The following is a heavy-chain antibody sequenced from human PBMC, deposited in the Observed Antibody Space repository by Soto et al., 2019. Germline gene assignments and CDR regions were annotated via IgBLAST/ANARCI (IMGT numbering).Heavy chain of an antibody. CDR1: EFTFSSYW. CDR2: MNEDGSTT. CDR3: AKDAYDFWSGYPDY. D-gene: IGHD3-3*01. V-gene: IGHV3-74*01. J-gene: IGHJ4*02. Sequence: GGSLRLSCVDSEFTFSSYWMHWVRQVPGKGLVWVSRMNEDGSTTDYADSVKGRFTISRDNARNTLYLQMNSLRAEDTAVYYCAKDAYDFWSGYPDYWGQGTLVTVSS.